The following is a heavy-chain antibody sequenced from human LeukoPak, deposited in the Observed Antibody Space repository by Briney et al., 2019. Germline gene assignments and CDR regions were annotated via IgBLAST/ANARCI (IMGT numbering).Heavy chain of an antibody. D-gene: IGHD5-12*01. V-gene: IGHV3-74*01. CDR3: ARGGYVDIVTTTGNWFDP. CDR2: INSDGSST. CDR1: GFTFSSYW. Sequence: GGSLRLSCAASGFTFSSYWMHWVRQAPGKGLVWVSRINSDGSSTSYADSVKGRFTISRDNARNSLYLQMNSLRAEDTAVYYCARGGYVDIVTTTGNWFDPWGQGTLVTVSS. J-gene: IGHJ5*02.